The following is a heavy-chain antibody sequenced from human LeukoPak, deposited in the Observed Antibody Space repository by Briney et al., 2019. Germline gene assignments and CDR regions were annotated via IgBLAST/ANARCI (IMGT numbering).Heavy chain of an antibody. D-gene: IGHD6-19*01. CDR1: GFTFDQFA. CDR3: AKVRGTYSSGFFFDS. Sequence: GRSLRLSCETSGFTFDQFAMNWVRQAPGKGLEWLSIISWNSGYIGYADSVKGRFTVSRDNAKNSLYLEMNSLRAEDAAVYYCAKVRGTYSSGFFFDSWGQGALVTVSS. CDR2: ISWNSGYI. V-gene: IGHV3-9*01. J-gene: IGHJ4*02.